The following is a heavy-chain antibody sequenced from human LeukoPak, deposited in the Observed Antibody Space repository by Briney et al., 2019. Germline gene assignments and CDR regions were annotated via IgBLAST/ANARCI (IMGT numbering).Heavy chain of an antibody. Sequence: ASVKVSCKASGYTFTSYYMHWVRHAPGQGLEWMGIINPSGGSTSYAQKFQGRVTMTRDTSTSTVYMELSSLRSEDTAVYYCASGDSIAAASSPYYYYYGMDVWGKGTTVTVSS. CDR3: ASGDSIAAASSPYYYYYGMDV. D-gene: IGHD6-13*01. CDR1: GYTFTSYY. V-gene: IGHV1-46*01. CDR2: INPSGGST. J-gene: IGHJ6*04.